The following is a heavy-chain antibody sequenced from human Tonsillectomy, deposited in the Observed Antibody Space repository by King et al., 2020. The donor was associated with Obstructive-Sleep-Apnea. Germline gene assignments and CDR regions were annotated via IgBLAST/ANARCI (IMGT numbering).Heavy chain of an antibody. J-gene: IGHJ4*02. Sequence: VQLVESGGGLVQPGGSLRLSCAASGFTFSSYATSWVRQAPGKGLEWVSTISGSGGTTYYADSVKGRFTISRDNSKNTLSLQMNSLRAGDTAVYYCAKDGGGYSYGPTYFDCWGQGSLVTVSS. CDR3: AKDGGGYSYGPTYFDC. D-gene: IGHD5-18*01. CDR1: GFTFSSYA. CDR2: ISGSGGTT. V-gene: IGHV3-23*04.